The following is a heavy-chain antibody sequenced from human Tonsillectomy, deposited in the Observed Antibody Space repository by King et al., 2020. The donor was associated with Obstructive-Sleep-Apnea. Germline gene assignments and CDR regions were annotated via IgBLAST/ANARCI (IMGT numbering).Heavy chain of an antibody. CDR2: IWCDGSHK. Sequence: VQLVESGGGVVQPGRSLRLSCAASGFTFSSYGMHWVRQAPGKGLEGVAVIWCDGSHKYYADSVKGRFTISRDNSKNTLDLKMNSLRAGDTAVYYCAKEITIFGVVITHRMDVWGQGTTVTVSS. CDR1: GFTFSSYG. V-gene: IGHV3-33*06. J-gene: IGHJ6*02. CDR3: AKEITIFGVVITHRMDV. D-gene: IGHD3-3*01.